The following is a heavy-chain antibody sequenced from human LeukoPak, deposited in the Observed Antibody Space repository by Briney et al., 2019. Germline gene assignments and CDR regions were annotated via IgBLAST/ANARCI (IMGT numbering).Heavy chain of an antibody. J-gene: IGHJ4*02. Sequence: KTSETLSLTCTVSGGSISSSSYYWGWIRQPPGKGLEWIGSIYYSGSTCYNPSLQSRVTISVDTSKNQFSLKLSSVTAADTAVYYCARHDAYDSSGGYYWGQGTLVTVSS. CDR3: ARHDAYDSSGGYY. CDR1: GGSISSSSYY. V-gene: IGHV4-39*01. CDR2: IYYSGST. D-gene: IGHD3-22*01.